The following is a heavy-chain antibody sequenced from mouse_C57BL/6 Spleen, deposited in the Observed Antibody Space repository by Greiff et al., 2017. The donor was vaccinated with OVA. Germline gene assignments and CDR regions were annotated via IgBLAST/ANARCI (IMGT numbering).Heavy chain of an antibody. CDR1: GYTFTSYW. CDR2: IYPGSGST. J-gene: IGHJ4*01. V-gene: IGHV1-55*01. CDR3: ARDSTTVVARDYAMDY. Sequence: VQLQQPGAELVKPGASVKMSCKASGYTFTSYWITWVKQRPGQGLEWIGDIYPGSGSTNYNEKFKSKATLTVDTSSSTAYMQLSSLTSEDSAVYYCARDSTTVVARDYAMDYWGQGTSVTVSS. D-gene: IGHD1-1*01.